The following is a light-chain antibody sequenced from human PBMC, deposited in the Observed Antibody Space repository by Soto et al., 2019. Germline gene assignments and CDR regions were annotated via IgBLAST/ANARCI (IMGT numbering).Light chain of an antibody. V-gene: IGLV2-11*01. CDR1: SSDVGGYNY. Sequence: QSALTQPRSVSGSPGQSVAISCTGTSSDVGGYNYVSWYQQHPGKAPKLMIYDVSKRPSGVTDRFSGSKSGNTASLTISGLQSEDEADYYCCSNTGSNTLVFGGGTKSPS. CDR2: DVS. CDR3: CSNTGSNTLV. J-gene: IGLJ2*01.